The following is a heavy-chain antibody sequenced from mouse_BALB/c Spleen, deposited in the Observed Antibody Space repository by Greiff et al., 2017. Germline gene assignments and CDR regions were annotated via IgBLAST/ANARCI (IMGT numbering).Heavy chain of an antibody. J-gene: IGHJ4*01. CDR1: GYTFTSYY. D-gene: IGHD2-1*01. CDR2: INPSNGGT. CDR3: GRGGNYDYYAMDY. Sequence: VQLQQSGAELVKPGASVKLSCKASGYTFTSYYMYWVKQRPGQGLEWIGEINPSNGGTNFNEKFKSKATLTVDKSSSTAYMQLSSLTSEDSAVYYCGRGGNYDYYAMDYWGQGTSVTVSS. V-gene: IGHV1S81*02.